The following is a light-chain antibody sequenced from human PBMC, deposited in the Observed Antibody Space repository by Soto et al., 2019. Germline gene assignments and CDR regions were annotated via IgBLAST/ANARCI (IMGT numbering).Light chain of an antibody. CDR3: TSYSRYRVLV. CDR2: GVS. J-gene: IGLJ3*02. CDR1: SSDIGGYKY. V-gene: IGLV2-14*01. Sequence: QSVLTQPASVSGSLGQSITISCTGTSSDIGGYKYVSWYQQHPGKAPKLIIFGVSNRPSGVSDRFSGSNSGNTASLTISGLQAEDEADYYCTSYSRYRVLVFGGGTKVTVL.